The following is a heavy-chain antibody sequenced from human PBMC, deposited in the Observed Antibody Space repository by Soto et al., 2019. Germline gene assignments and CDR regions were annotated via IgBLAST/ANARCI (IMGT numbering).Heavy chain of an antibody. CDR1: GGTFSSYT. CDR3: ARGGVQVRVVMGHAFDI. CDR2: IIPILGIA. V-gene: IGHV1-69*02. J-gene: IGHJ3*02. Sequence: QVQLVQSGAEVKKPGSSVKVSCKASGGTFSSYTISWVRQAPGQGLEWMGRIIPILGIANYAQKFQGRVTITADKSTSTAYMALSSLRSEDTAVYYCARGGVQVRVVMGHAFDIWGQGTMVTVSS. D-gene: IGHD3-10*01.